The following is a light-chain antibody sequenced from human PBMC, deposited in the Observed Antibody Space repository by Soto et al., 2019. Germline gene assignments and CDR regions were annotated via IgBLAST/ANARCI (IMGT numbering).Light chain of an antibody. J-gene: IGKJ4*01. CDR1: QSVRTW. Sequence: QLTQSPSTLSASVGDRVTITCRASQSVRTWLAWFQQKPGKAPKLLIYKATTLESGVPSRFSGSGSGTEFTLSISGLQPDDFATYYCQQYHTYSTFGGGTKVDIK. V-gene: IGKV1-5*03. CDR3: QQYHTYST. CDR2: KAT.